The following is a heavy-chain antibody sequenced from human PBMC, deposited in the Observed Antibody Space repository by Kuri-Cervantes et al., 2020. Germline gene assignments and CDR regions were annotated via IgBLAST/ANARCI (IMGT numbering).Heavy chain of an antibody. CDR1: GASVSSETDY. CDR3: ARFRTPRYDSSGYPGDGWRKFYFDY. V-gene: IGHV4-61*01. CDR2: VSATGNT. D-gene: IGHD3-22*01. J-gene: IGHJ4*02. Sequence: SETLSLTCTVSGASVSSETDYWTWIRQAPGQGLEWIGYVSATGNTNFSPSLKSRVTISVDTSKNQFSLKLSSVTAADTAVYYCARFRTPRYDSSGYPGDGWRKFYFDYWGQGTLVTVSS.